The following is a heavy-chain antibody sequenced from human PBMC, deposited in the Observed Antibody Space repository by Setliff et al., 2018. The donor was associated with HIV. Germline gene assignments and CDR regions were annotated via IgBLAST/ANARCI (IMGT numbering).Heavy chain of an antibody. J-gene: IGHJ4*02. CDR3: AKGSYSSGRYDNYLDY. CDR1: GFIFRNYW. Sequence: ETLSLSCAASGFIFRNYWMHWVRQAPGKGLVWVSCLNSDGSSTTYADSVKGRFTISRDNAKNTVYLQMNSLRVEDTAVYYCAKGSYSSGRYDNYLDYWGQGALVTVSS. V-gene: IGHV3-74*03. CDR2: LNSDGSST. D-gene: IGHD3-22*01.